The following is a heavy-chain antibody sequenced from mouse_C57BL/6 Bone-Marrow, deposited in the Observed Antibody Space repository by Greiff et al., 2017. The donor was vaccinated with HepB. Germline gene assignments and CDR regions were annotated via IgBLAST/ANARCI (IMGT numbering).Heavy chain of an antibody. CDR3: AGPYSKFAY. J-gene: IGHJ3*01. Sequence: QVQLKQSGAELARPGASVKMSCKASGYTFTSYTMHWVKQRPGQGLEWIGYINPSSGYTKYNQKFKDKATLTADKSSSTAYMQLSSLTYEDSAVYYCAGPYSKFAYWGQGTLVTVSA. D-gene: IGHD2-5*01. CDR2: INPSSGYT. V-gene: IGHV1-4*01. CDR1: GYTFTSYT.